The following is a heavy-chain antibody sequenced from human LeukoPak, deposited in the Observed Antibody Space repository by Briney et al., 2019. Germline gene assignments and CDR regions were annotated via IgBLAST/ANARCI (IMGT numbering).Heavy chain of an antibody. V-gene: IGHV4-39*07. D-gene: IGHD3-10*01. Sequence: NPSETLSLTCSVSGGSISGYYWGWIRQPPGKTLEWIGSIYSSGSTYYNSSLQSRVIIIIDTPKNHFSLTLSSVTAADTAVYYCARSDGYGLVDIWGQGTMVTVSS. J-gene: IGHJ3*02. CDR1: GGSISGYY. CDR3: ARSDGYGLVDI. CDR2: IYSSGST.